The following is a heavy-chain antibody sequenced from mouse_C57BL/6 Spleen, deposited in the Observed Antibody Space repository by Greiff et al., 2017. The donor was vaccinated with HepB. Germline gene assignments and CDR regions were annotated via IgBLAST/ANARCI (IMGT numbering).Heavy chain of an antibody. V-gene: IGHV1-42*01. D-gene: IGHD3-1*01. CDR1: GYSFTGYY. Sequence: VQLQQSGPELVKPGASVKISCKASGYSFTGYYMNWVKQSPEKSLEWIGEINPSTGGTTYNQKFKAKATLTVDKSSSTAYMQLKSLTSEDSAVYYCARRGYGWGQGTTLTVSS. J-gene: IGHJ2*01. CDR3: ARRGYG. CDR2: INPSTGGT.